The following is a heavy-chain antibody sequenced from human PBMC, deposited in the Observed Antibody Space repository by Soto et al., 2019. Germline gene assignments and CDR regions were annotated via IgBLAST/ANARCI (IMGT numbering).Heavy chain of an antibody. J-gene: IGHJ4*02. CDR2: IYYSGST. V-gene: IGHV4-59*01. CDR1: GGSISSYY. D-gene: IGHD6-13*01. Sequence: PSETLSLTCTVSGGSISSYYWSWIRQPPGKGLEWIGYIYYSGSTNYNPSLKSRVTISVDTSKNQFSLKLSSVTAEDTAVYYCARVNWQQLVLDYFDYWGQGTLVTVSS. CDR3: ARVNWQQLVLDYFDY.